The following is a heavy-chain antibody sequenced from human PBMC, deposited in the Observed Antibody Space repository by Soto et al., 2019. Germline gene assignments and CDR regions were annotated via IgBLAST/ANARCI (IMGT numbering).Heavy chain of an antibody. CDR1: GFTFSSYA. D-gene: IGHD3-22*01. J-gene: IGHJ4*02. Sequence: SLRLSCAASGFTFSSYAMHWVRQAPGKGLEWVAVISHDGSNKYYADSVKGRFTISRDNSKNTLYLQMNSLRAEDTAVYYCARDGGDGYYDSSGILDYWGQGTLVTVSS. CDR2: ISHDGSNK. CDR3: ARDGGDGYYDSSGILDY. V-gene: IGHV3-30-3*01.